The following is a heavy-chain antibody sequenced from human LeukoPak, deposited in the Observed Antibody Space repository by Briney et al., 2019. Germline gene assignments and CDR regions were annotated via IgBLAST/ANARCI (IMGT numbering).Heavy chain of an antibody. CDR2: ICYSGST. Sequence: SETLSLTCTVSGGSISSSSYCWGWIRQPPGKGLEWIGSICYSGSTYYNPSLKSRVTISVDTSKNQFSLKLSSVTAADTAVYYRARDYGDYSNDYWGQGTLVTVSS. J-gene: IGHJ4*02. CDR3: ARDYGDYSNDY. V-gene: IGHV4-39*01. CDR1: GGSISSSSYC. D-gene: IGHD4-17*01.